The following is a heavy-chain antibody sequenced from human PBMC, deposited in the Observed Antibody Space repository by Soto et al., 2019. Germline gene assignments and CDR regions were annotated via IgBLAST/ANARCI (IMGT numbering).Heavy chain of an antibody. J-gene: IGHJ4*02. CDR3: ARDIGYYDSSGYYYGGSRYFDY. D-gene: IGHD3-22*01. Sequence: QVPLVQSGAEVKKPGASVKVSCKASGYTFTSYGISWVRQAPGQGLEWMGWISAYNGNTNYAQKLQGRVTMTTDTSTSTAYMELRSLRSDDTAVYYCARDIGYYDSSGYYYGGSRYFDYWGQGTLVTVSS. CDR2: ISAYNGNT. CDR1: GYTFTSYG. V-gene: IGHV1-18*01.